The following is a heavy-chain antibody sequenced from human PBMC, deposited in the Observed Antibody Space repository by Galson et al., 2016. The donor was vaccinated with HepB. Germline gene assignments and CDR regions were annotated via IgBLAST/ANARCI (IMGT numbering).Heavy chain of an antibody. CDR1: GGSISSYY. D-gene: IGHD5-24*01. V-gene: IGHV4-59*12. CDR3: VRVRDGYNPDFEY. Sequence: ETLSLTCTVSGGSISSYYWNWIRQPPGKGLEWIGYISNSGSTNYNPSLKSRLSMSVDTSKNQFSLKLTFVPAADTAVYYSVRVRDGYNPDFEYWSKGTLVTVSS. CDR2: ISNSGST. J-gene: IGHJ4*02.